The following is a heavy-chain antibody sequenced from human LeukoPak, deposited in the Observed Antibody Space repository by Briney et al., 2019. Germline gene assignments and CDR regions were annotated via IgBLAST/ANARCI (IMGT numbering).Heavy chain of an antibody. J-gene: IGHJ4*02. CDR1: GYTFTSYG. D-gene: IGHD6-13*01. CDR2: ISAYNGNT. Sequence: ASVKVSCKASGYTFTSYGISWVRQAPGQGLEWMGWISAYNGNTNYAQKLQGRVTMTTDTSTSTAYMELRSLRSDDTAVYYCARDLIIAAAGSIDYWGQGTLVTVPS. V-gene: IGHV1-18*01. CDR3: ARDLIIAAAGSIDY.